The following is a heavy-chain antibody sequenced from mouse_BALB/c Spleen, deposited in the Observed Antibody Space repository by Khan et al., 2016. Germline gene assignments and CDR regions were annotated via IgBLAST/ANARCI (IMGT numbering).Heavy chain of an antibody. CDR2: VNPCNDYT. V-gene: IGHV1-4*01. D-gene: IGHD2-2*01. J-gene: IGHJ2*01. CDR1: GYTFTSYT. CDR3: AREGWLQGFFDY. Sequence: QVQLQQSGAELARPGASVKMSCKASGYTFTSYTMFWVKQRPGQGLEWLGYVNPCNDYTDYNQMFKDKATLTADKSSRTAYIQLSSLQAEESADYYWAREGWLQGFFDYWGQGTTLTVSS.